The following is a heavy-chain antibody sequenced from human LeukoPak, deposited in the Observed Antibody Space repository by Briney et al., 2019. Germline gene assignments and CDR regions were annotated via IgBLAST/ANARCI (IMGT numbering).Heavy chain of an antibody. CDR1: GYTFTSYG. J-gene: IGHJ1*01. D-gene: IGHD6-13*01. CDR3: ARDIAGEEYFQH. CDR2: ISAYNGNT. Sequence: ASVKVSCKASGYTFTSYGISWVRQAPGHGLEWMGWISAYNGNTNYAQKLQGRVTMTTDTSTSTAYMELRSLRSDDTAVYYCARDIAGEEYFQHWGQGTLVTVSS. V-gene: IGHV1-18*01.